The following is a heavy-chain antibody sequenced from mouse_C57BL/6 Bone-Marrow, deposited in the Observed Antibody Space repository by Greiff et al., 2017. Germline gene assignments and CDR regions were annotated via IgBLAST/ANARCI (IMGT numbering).Heavy chain of an antibody. V-gene: IGHV1-81*01. Sequence: VQLQESGAELARPGASVKLSCKASGYTFTSYGISWVKQRTGQGLEWIGEIYPRSGNTYYNEKFKGKATLTADKSSSTAYMELRSLTSEDSAVYFCARDMVTTRFDYWGQGTTLTVSS. D-gene: IGHD2-2*01. CDR3: ARDMVTTRFDY. CDR1: GYTFTSYG. CDR2: IYPRSGNT. J-gene: IGHJ2*01.